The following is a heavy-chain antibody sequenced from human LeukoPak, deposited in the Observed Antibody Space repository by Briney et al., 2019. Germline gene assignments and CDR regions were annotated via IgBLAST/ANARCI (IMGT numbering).Heavy chain of an antibody. CDR1: GFTFSSYE. CDR3: ATSNSAAADSFDY. D-gene: IGHD6-13*01. J-gene: IGHJ4*02. Sequence: GGSLRLSCAASGFTFSSYEMNWVRQAPGKGLEWVAVISYDGSNKYYADSVKGRFSISRDNSKNTLYLQMNSLRAEDTAVYYCATSNSAAADSFDYWGQGTLVTVSS. CDR2: ISYDGSNK. V-gene: IGHV3-30*03.